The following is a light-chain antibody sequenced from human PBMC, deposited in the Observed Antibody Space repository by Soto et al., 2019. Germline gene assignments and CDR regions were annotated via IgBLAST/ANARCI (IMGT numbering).Light chain of an antibody. CDR3: QQYNSYSWT. CDR1: QTISSW. J-gene: IGKJ1*01. Sequence: IRMTQSPSSLSASTGDRVTITCRASQTISSWLAWYQQKPGKAPKLLIYKASTLKSGVPSRFSGSGSGTEFTLTISSLQPDDFATYYCQQYNSYSWTFGQGTKVDI. V-gene: IGKV1-5*03. CDR2: KAS.